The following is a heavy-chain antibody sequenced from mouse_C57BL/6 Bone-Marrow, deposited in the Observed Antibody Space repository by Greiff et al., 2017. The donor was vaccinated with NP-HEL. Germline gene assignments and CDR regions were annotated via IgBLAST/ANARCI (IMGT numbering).Heavy chain of an antibody. CDR1: GFTFTDYY. Sequence: EVKLQESGGGLVQPGGSLSLSCAASGFTFTDYYMSWVRQPPGKALAWLGFIRNKANGYTTEYSASVKGRFTISRDNSQSILYLQMNALRAEDSATYYCARYIRTFFDYWGQGTTLTVSS. J-gene: IGHJ2*01. CDR2: IRNKANGYTT. CDR3: ARYIRTFFDY. V-gene: IGHV7-3*01.